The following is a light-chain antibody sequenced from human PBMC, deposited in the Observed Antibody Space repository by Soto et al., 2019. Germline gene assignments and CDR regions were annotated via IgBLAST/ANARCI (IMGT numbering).Light chain of an antibody. CDR1: QSVINSY. Sequence: ETALTQSPGTLSLSPGERATLSCRASQSVINSYLAWYQQTPGQAPRLLIYGASTRATGIPDRFSGSGSGTDFTLTISRLEPEDFAVYYCQQYGSSVYTFGQGTKLEIK. CDR3: QQYGSSVYT. J-gene: IGKJ2*01. V-gene: IGKV3-20*01. CDR2: GAS.